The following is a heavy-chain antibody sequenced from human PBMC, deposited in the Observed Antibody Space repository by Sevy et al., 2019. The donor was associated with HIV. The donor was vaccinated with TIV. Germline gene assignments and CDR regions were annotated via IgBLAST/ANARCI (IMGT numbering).Heavy chain of an antibody. CDR2: IIPIFGTA. J-gene: IGHJ3*02. D-gene: IGHD3-16*02. V-gene: IGHV1-69*13. CDR1: GGTFSSYA. Sequence: VKVSCKASGGTFSSYAISWVRQAPGQGLEWMGGIIPIFGTANYAQKFQGRVTITADESTSTAYMELSSLRSEDTAVYYCARSVSGSYRYDAFDIWGQGTIVTVSS. CDR3: ARSVSGSYRYDAFDI.